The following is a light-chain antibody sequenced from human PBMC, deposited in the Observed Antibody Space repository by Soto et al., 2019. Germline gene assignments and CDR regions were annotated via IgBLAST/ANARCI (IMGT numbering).Light chain of an antibody. CDR3: QQYNNWART. CDR1: QSVSSN. J-gene: IGKJ1*01. V-gene: IGKV3-15*01. Sequence: EVVMTQSPATLSVSPGERATLSCRASQSVSSNVAWYQQKPGQAPRLLMYGASTRATGIPARFSGSGSGTEFTLTISSLQSADFAVYFCQQYNNWARTFGQGTKVDIK. CDR2: GAS.